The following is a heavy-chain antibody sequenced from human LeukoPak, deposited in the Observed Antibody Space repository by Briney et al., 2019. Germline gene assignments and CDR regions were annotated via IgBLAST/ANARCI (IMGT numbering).Heavy chain of an antibody. J-gene: IGHJ6*03. D-gene: IGHD2-15*01. CDR1: EINFSSYW. CDR2: IKNDGSST. Sequence: PGGSLRLSCAASEINFSSYWMHWVRQAPGKGLVWVSHIKNDGSSTIYADSVKGRFTISRDNSKNTLYLQMNSLRAEDTAVYYCAKEGFYCSGGSCYSFYYYYMDVWGKGTTVTVSS. V-gene: IGHV3-74*01. CDR3: AKEGFYCSGGSCYSFYYYYMDV.